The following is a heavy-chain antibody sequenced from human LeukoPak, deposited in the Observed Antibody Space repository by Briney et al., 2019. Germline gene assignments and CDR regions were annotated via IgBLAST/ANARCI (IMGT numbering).Heavy chain of an antibody. CDR3: ARDVTRRSLTGVDY. CDR2: ISAYNGNT. D-gene: IGHD3-9*01. J-gene: IGHJ4*02. CDR1: GYTFTSYG. Sequence: ASVKVSCKASGYTFTSYGISWVRQAPGQGLEWMGWISAYNGNTNYAQKLQGRVTMTTDTSTSTAYMELRSLRSDDTAVYYCARDVTRRSLTGVDYWGQGALVTVSS. V-gene: IGHV1-18*01.